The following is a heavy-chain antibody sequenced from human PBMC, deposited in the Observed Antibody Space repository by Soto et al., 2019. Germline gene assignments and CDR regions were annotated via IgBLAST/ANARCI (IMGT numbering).Heavy chain of an antibody. CDR2: IKSKTDGGTT. CDR1: GFTFSNAW. V-gene: IGHV3-15*01. J-gene: IGHJ3*02. D-gene: IGHD4-4*01. CDR3: TTGDYSNYRDAFDI. Sequence: GESLKISCAASGFTFSNAWMSWVRQAPGKGLEWVGRIKSKTDGGTTDYAAPVKGRFTISRDDSKNTLYLQMNSLKTEDTAVYYCTTGDYSNYRDAFDIWGQGTMVTVSS.